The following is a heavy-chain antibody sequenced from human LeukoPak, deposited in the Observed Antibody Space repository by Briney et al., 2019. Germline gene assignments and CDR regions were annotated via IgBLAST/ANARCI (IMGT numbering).Heavy chain of an antibody. V-gene: IGHV3-30*02. J-gene: IGHJ4*02. CDR3: AKEKRWLHPYFDY. D-gene: IGHD5-24*01. CDR1: GFTFSSYG. CDR2: IRYDGSNK. Sequence: GGSLRLSCAASGFTFSSYGMHWVRQAPGKGLEWVAFIRYDGSNKYYADSVKGRFTISRDNSKNTLYLQMNSLRAEDTAVYYCAKEKRWLHPYFDYWGQGTLVTVSS.